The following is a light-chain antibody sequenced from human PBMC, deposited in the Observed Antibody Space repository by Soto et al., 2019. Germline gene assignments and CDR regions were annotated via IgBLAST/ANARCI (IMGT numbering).Light chain of an antibody. J-gene: IGKJ1*01. CDR3: QQYVSSPWA. Sequence: EIVLTQSPGTLSLSPGERATLSCRASQSVSNTYLAWYQQKPGQAPRLLIYDASSRATGIPDRFSGSGSGTDFTLTISRLEPEDFAVYYCQQYVSSPWAFGQGTKVEI. CDR2: DAS. V-gene: IGKV3-20*01. CDR1: QSVSNTY.